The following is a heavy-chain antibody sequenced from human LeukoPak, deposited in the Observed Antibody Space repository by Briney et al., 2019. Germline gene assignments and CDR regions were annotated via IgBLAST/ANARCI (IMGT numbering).Heavy chain of an antibody. CDR2: ISAYNGNT. CDR3: ARAHGYCSGGSCYWFDP. CDR1: GYTFTSYG. D-gene: IGHD2-15*01. Sequence: ASVKVSCKASGYTFTSYGISWVRQAPGQGLEWMGWISAYNGNTNYAQKLQGRVTMTTDTSTSTAYMELRSLRSDDTAVYYCARAHGYCSGGSCYWFDPWGQGTLVTVPS. V-gene: IGHV1-18*01. J-gene: IGHJ5*02.